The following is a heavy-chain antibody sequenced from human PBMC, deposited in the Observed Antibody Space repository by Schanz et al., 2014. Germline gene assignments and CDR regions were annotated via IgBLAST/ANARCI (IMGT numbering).Heavy chain of an antibody. CDR2: ISAYNGNT. J-gene: IGHJ6*02. CDR3: ARDRGHVEQLVLEWYYAMDV. Sequence: QVHLVQSGAEVHKPGASLKISCKASGYTFTNFFLHWVRQAPGQGLEWMGWISAYNGNTNYAQKLQGRVTMTRNTSTSTAYMELRGLRSDDTAVYYCARDRGHVEQLVLEWYYAMDVWGQGTTVAVSS. D-gene: IGHD6-6*01. V-gene: IGHV1-18*04. CDR1: GYTFTNFF.